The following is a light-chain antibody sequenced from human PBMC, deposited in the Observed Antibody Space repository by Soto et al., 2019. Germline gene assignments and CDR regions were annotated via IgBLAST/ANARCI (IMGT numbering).Light chain of an antibody. J-gene: IGKJ5*01. CDR3: QQNGGSPVT. CDR1: QSVSSN. CDR2: GAS. V-gene: IGKV3-20*01. Sequence: EIVLTQSPATLSLSPGERATLSCRASQSVSSNLAWYQQKPGQAPRLLIYGASTRATGIPARFSGSGSGTDFTLTISRLEPEDFAVYYCQQNGGSPVTFGQGTRLE.